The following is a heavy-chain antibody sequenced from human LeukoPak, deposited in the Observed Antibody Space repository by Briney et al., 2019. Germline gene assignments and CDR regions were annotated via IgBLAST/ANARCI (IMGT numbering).Heavy chain of an antibody. V-gene: IGHV3-23*01. J-gene: IGHJ4*02. Sequence: PGGSLRLSCTASGFNFGIYAMSWVRQAPGKGLEWVSAISGSGGSTYYADSVKGRFTISRDNSKNTLYLQMNSLRAEDTAVYYCAKEMTVAGGGELAYWGQGTLVTVSS. D-gene: IGHD6-19*01. CDR3: AKEMTVAGGGELAY. CDR1: GFNFGIYA. CDR2: ISGSGGST.